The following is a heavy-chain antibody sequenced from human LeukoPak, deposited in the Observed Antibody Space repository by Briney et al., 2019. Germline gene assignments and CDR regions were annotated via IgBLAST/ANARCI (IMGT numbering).Heavy chain of an antibody. CDR2: ISGSGGSI. D-gene: IGHD3-16*01. J-gene: IGHJ6*04. V-gene: IGHV3-23*01. Sequence: GGSLRLSCAASGFTFSSYAMSWVRQAPGKGLEWVSVISGSGGSIYYADSVKGRFTISRDNSKSTLHLQMNSLRAEDTAVYYCAKDTFSGVDVWGKGTTVTVSS. CDR3: AKDTFSGVDV. CDR1: GFTFSSYA.